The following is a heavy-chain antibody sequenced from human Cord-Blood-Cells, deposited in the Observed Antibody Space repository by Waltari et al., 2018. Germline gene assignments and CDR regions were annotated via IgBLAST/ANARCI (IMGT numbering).Heavy chain of an antibody. J-gene: IGHJ3*02. V-gene: IGHV4-39*01. CDR3: VRRALNWDDAFDI. CDR2: IYYSGST. D-gene: IGHD7-27*01. CDR1: GGSISSSSYY. Sequence: QLQLQESGPGLVKPSETLSLTCTVSGGSISSSSYYWGWIRQPPGKGLAWIGSIYYSGSTYYNPSLKSRVTISVDTSKNQFSLKLSSVTAADTAVYYCVRRALNWDDAFDIWGQGTMVTVSS.